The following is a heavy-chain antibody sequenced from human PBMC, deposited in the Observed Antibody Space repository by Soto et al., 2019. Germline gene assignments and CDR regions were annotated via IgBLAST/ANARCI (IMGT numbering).Heavy chain of an antibody. V-gene: IGHV3-23*01. CDR3: AKDAPGSGWLSDY. J-gene: IGHJ4*02. D-gene: IGHD3-22*01. Sequence: EVQLLESGGGLVHPGGSLRLSCAASGFTFSIYAMSWVRQAPGKGLEWVSTIGGSGGGTSYANFVRGRFTISRDNSKNTLYLQMNSLRVEDTAVYYCAKDAPGSGWLSDYWGQGTLVTVSS. CDR2: IGGSGGGT. CDR1: GFTFSIYA.